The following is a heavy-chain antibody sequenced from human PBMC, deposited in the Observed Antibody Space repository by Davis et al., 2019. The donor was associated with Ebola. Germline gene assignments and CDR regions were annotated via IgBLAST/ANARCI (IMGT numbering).Heavy chain of an antibody. V-gene: IGHV2-5*02. D-gene: IGHD6-19*01. CDR1: GFSLSTSGVG. Sequence: SGPTLVTPAQTLTLTCTFSGFSLSTSGVGVGWIRQPPGKALEWLALIYWDDDKRYSPSLRSRLTITKDTSKNQVVLTMTNMDPVDTATYHCAHSPSWGAGTLWGQGTLVTVSS. CDR2: IYWDDDK. J-gene: IGHJ4*02. CDR3: AHSPSWGAGTL.